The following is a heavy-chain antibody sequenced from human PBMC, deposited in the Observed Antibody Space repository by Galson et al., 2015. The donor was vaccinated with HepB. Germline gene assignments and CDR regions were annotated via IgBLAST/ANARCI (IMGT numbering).Heavy chain of an antibody. CDR1: GFTFSHYA. D-gene: IGHD3-10*01. CDR2: ISYDGSDK. Sequence: SPRLSCAASGFTFSHYAMDWVRQAPGKGLEWVTIISYDGSDKHYADSVKGRFTISRDTSNSMGYLQMNSLRPEDTAVYYCGATGWFGGAYFDLWGQGTLVTVSS. CDR3: GATGWFGGAYFDL. V-gene: IGHV3-30-3*01. J-gene: IGHJ4*02.